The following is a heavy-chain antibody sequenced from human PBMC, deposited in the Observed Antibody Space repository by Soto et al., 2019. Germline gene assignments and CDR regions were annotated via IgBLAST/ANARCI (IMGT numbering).Heavy chain of an antibody. V-gene: IGHV1-18*01. D-gene: IGHD3-10*01. Sequence: QVQLAQSGAEVKKPGASVKVSCKASGYTFTSYGISWVRQAPGQGLEWMGWIGVYDGDTNYAQKFQGRXTXTXXTSTNTAYMELRSLRSGDTAMYYCARAYYVSGSYWDDVFEIWGQGTMVTVSS. CDR2: IGVYDGDT. CDR1: GYTFTSYG. CDR3: ARAYYVSGSYWDDVFEI. J-gene: IGHJ3*02.